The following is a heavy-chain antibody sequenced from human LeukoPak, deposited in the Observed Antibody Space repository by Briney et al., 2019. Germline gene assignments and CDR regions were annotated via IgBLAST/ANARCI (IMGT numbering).Heavy chain of an antibody. CDR2: ISGSGGAT. CDR3: AKGVGYFYYMDV. D-gene: IGHD2-15*01. CDR1: GFTFRSYA. J-gene: IGHJ6*03. V-gene: IGHV3-23*01. Sequence: GGSLRLSCAASGFTFRSYAMSWVRQAPGKGLEWVSGISGSGGATYYADSVKGRFTISRGNSKNTLYLQMSSLRAEDTALYYRAKGVGYFYYMDVWGKGTTVTVSS.